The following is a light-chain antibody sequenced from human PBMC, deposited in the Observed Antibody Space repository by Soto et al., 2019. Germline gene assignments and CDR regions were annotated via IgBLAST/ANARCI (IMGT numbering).Light chain of an antibody. CDR2: DAS. J-gene: IGKJ2*01. V-gene: IGKV3-11*01. CDR3: QQRSNWPYT. CDR1: QSLRSY. Sequence: EIVLTQSPDTLSLSPGERATLSCRASQSLRSYLGWYQQKPGQAPRLLIYDASHRATGIPARFSGSGSGTDFTLTISSLEPGDFAVYYCQQRSNWPYTFGQGTKLEIK.